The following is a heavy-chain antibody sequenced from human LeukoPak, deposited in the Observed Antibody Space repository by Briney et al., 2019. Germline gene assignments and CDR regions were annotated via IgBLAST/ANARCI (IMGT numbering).Heavy chain of an antibody. CDR2: IYHSGST. J-gene: IGHJ6*04. Sequence: PSETLSLTCAVSGGSISSGGYSWSWIRQPPEKGLEWIGYIYHSGSTYYNPSLKSRVTISVDRSKNQFSLKLSSVTAADTAVYYCARNRGYDGYYGMDVWGKGTTVTVSS. CDR1: GGSISSGGYS. CDR3: ARNRGYDGYYGMDV. D-gene: IGHD5-12*01. V-gene: IGHV4-30-2*01.